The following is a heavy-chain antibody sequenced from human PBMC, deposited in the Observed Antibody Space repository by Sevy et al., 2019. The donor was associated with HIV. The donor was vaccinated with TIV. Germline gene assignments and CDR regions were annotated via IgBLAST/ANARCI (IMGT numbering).Heavy chain of an antibody. D-gene: IGHD1-26*01. CDR2: ISGSSNYI. J-gene: IGHJ4*02. V-gene: IGHV3-21*06. CDR1: GFTFSSYS. CDR3: ASGPADGSYDYFDY. Sequence: GGSLRLSCAASGFTFSSYSMNWVRQAPGKGLEWVSAISGSSNYIYYAESVKGRFIISRDNVKNSLYLQMNSLRADDAAVYYCASGPADGSYDYFDYWGQGTLVTVSS.